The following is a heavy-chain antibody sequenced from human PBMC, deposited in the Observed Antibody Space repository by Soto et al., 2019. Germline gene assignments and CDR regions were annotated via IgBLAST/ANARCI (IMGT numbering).Heavy chain of an antibody. Sequence: QLQLQESGPGLVKPSETLSLTCTVSGFSISSSSYYWGWLRQPPGKGLEWIATIYYSGSPYYNPSLKSRVTMSVDPSKNQFSLYLTSVTAADTAVYYCARQGDSGYFYNYMDVWGKGTTVTVSS. CDR1: GFSISSSSYY. D-gene: IGHD2-21*01. CDR3: ARQGDSGYFYNYMDV. V-gene: IGHV4-39*01. CDR2: IYYSGSP. J-gene: IGHJ6*03.